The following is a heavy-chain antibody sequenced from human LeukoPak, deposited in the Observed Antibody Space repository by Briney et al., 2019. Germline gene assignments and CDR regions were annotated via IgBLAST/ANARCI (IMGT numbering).Heavy chain of an antibody. CDR2: IRYDGSNK. CDR3: SNHRDYYLDY. V-gene: IGHV3-30*02. J-gene: IGHJ4*02. CDR1: GFTFSSYG. D-gene: IGHD3-10*01. Sequence: PGGSLRLSCAASGFTFSSYGMHWVRQAPGKGLEWVAFIRYDGSNKYYADSVTGRFTISRDNSEYTVYLQMKSLRAEDTAVYYCSNHRDYYLDYWGQGTLVTISS.